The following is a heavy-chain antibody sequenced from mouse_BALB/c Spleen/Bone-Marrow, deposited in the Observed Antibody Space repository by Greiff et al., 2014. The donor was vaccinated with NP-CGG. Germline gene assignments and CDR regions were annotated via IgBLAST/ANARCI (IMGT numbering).Heavy chain of an antibody. CDR2: ILPGSGST. Sequence: VKLMESGAELMKPGASVKISCKATGYTFSSYWIEWVKQRPGHGLEWIGEILPGSGSTNYNEKFKGKATFTADTSSNTAYMQPSSRTSEASAVNYGARGGVRGGYWYFDVWGAGTTVTVSS. CDR1: GYTFSSYW. J-gene: IGHJ1*01. D-gene: IGHD2-14*01. CDR3: ARGGVRGGYWYFDV. V-gene: IGHV1-9*01.